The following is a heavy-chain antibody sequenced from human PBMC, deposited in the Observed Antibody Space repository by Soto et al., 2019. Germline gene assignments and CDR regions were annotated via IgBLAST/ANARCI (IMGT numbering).Heavy chain of an antibody. V-gene: IGHV4-30-2*01. J-gene: IGHJ4*02. CDR3: ARVTYSGSYYVVY. CDR2: IYHSGST. CDR1: GGSISSGGYS. D-gene: IGHD1-26*01. Sequence: QLQLQESGSGLVKPSQTLSLTCAVSGGSISSGGYSWSWIRQPPGKGLEWIGYIYHSGSTYYNPSLKSRVTISVDRSKNQFSLRLSSVNAADTAVYYCARVTYSGSYYVVYWGQGTLVTVSS.